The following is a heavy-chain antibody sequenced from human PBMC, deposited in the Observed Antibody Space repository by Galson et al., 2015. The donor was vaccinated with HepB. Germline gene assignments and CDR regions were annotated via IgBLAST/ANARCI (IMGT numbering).Heavy chain of an antibody. V-gene: IGHV3-30-3*01. D-gene: IGHD6-19*01. J-gene: IGHJ4*02. CDR3: VRVTWLGYDY. CDR2: ISYDGSNK. CDR1: GFTFSSYA. Sequence: SLRLPCAASGFTFSSYALHWVRQAPGKGLEWVAVISYDGSNKYYADSVKGRFTISRDNSKNTLYLQMNSLRAEDTAVYYCVRVTWLGYDYWGQGTLVTVSS.